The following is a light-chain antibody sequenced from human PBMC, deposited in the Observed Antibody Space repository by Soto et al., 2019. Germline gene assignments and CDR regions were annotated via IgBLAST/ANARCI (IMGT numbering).Light chain of an antibody. V-gene: IGKV3-20*01. CDR3: HNYGHGRDT. Sequence: ENVLTPSPRSPSLSPGGRATPSFRASQSVTSDFLAWYQHKPGQAPRLLIYGASSRATGIPDRFTGSGSGIDFTLTISRLEPEDFALYYCHNYGHGRDTFGQGTKLEIK. CDR2: GAS. CDR1: QSVTSDF. J-gene: IGKJ2*01.